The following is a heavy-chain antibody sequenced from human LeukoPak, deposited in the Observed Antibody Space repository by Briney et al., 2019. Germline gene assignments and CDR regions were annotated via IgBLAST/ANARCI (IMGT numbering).Heavy chain of an antibody. Sequence: GESLKFSWKASGSSFTSYRIGWVRPLPGKGLELMGIIYPGDCDTCDRPFYQGQVTISADTSISTAYLQWSSLKASDTAMYYCARLGQATVTTWGYYMDVWGKGTTVTVSS. J-gene: IGHJ6*03. V-gene: IGHV5-51*01. CDR2: IYPGDCDT. D-gene: IGHD4-17*01. CDR3: ARLGQATVTTWGYYMDV. CDR1: GSSFTSYR.